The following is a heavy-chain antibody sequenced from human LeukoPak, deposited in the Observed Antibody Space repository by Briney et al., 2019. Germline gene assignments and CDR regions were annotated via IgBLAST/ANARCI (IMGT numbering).Heavy chain of an antibody. J-gene: IGHJ2*01. CDR1: GGSISSYY. V-gene: IGHV4-59*08. D-gene: IGHD6-13*01. CDR2: IYYSGST. CDR3: ARHWGVASSLYSSSWYNYWYFDL. Sequence: PSVTLSLTCTVSGGSISSYYWSWIRQPPGKGLEWIGYIYYSGSTNYNPSLRSRVTISVDTSKNQFSLKLSSVTAADTAVYYCARHWGVASSLYSSSWYNYWYFDLWGRGTLVTVSS.